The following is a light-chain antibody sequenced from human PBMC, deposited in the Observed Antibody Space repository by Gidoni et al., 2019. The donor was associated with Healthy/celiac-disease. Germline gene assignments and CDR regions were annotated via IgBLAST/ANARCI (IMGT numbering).Light chain of an antibody. CDR3: QQSYSTPWT. CDR2: AAS. J-gene: IGKJ1*01. Sequence: DIQMTQSPSSLSASVGDRVTITCRASQSISSYLNWYQQKPGKAPRLLIYAASSWQSGVPSRFSGSGSGIDFTLTISSLQPEDFATYYCQQSYSTPWTFGQGTKVEIK. CDR1: QSISSY. V-gene: IGKV1-39*01.